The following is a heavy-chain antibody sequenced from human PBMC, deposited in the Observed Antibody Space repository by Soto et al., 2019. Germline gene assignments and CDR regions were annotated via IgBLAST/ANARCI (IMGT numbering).Heavy chain of an antibody. D-gene: IGHD3-9*01. J-gene: IGHJ4*02. CDR1: GFTFSDYG. Sequence: QVQLVESGGGVVQPGRSLRLSCAASGFTFSDYGMHWVRQAPGKGLEWVAVVSYDGGEIHYADSVRGRFTISRDNSRNALYIEMNSLRPEDTAVYYCVKEQGTTGWLTADHWGPGTLLTVSS. V-gene: IGHV3-30*18. CDR2: VSYDGGEI. CDR3: VKEQGTTGWLTADH.